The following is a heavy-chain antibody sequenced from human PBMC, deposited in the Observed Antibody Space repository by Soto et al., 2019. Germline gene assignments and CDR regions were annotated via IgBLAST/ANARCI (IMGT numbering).Heavy chain of an antibody. CDR2: VIPISGTA. J-gene: IGHJ4*02. V-gene: IGHV1-69*01. Sequence: QVQLVQSGAEVKKPGSSVKVSCKASGGTFSSYSINWVRQDPGQGLEWMGEVIPISGTANYAQKFQGRVTITADESTSTAYMELSSLRSEDTAVYYCARDGGRHSGGIDYWGQGTLVTVSS. CDR3: ARDGGRHSGGIDY. CDR1: GGTFSSYS. D-gene: IGHD1-26*01.